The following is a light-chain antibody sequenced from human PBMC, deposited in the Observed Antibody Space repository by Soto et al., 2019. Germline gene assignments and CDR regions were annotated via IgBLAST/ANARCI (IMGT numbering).Light chain of an antibody. Sequence: EIVMTQSPATLSVSPGERATLCCRASQSLSSKLACFQMKPGQAPRLLIFGASTRATGISARFSGSGSGTDFTLPISSLQSEDYAVYYCQQSNNWPLTFSGGTEVEI. CDR2: GAS. J-gene: IGKJ4*01. CDR3: QQSNNWPLT. CDR1: QSLSSK. V-gene: IGKV3-15*01.